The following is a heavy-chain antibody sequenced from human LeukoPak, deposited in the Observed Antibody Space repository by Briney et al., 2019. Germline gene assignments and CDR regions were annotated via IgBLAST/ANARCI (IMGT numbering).Heavy chain of an antibody. CDR1: RDSFTSYW. CDR3: ARHTDYDYMDD. V-gene: IGHV5-51*01. Sequence: GAYLKISCKGSRDSFTSYWIGWVRQRPGKGLEWMGIIYPGDSDTSYSPSFQGQLTISADKSISTACPQWTSLTASDTALYYGARHTDYDYMDDWGKGTTVTVSS. CDR2: IYPGDSDT. J-gene: IGHJ6*03. D-gene: IGHD4-11*01.